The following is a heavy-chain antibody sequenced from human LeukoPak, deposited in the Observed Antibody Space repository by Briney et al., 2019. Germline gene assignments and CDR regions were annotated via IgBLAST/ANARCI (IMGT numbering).Heavy chain of an antibody. V-gene: IGHV3-21*01. J-gene: IGHJ3*02. CDR2: ISSSSASYI. D-gene: IGHD1-26*01. CDR1: GFTFSSYS. Sequence: GGSLRLSCAASGFTFSSYSMNWVRQAPGKGLEWVSSISSSSASYIFYADSVKGRFTISRDNARNSLYLQMNNLRPEDTAVYYCARDGGVGASNDAFDIWGQGTMVTVSS. CDR3: ARDGGVGASNDAFDI.